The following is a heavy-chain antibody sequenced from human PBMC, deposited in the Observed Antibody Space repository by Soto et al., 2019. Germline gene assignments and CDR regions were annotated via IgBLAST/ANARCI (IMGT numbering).Heavy chain of an antibody. CDR2: MNQDGSER. CDR1: GFTFSNYW. Sequence: EVQLVESGGGLVQPGGSLRLSCTASGFTFSNYWMSWVRQAPGEGLEWVANMNQDGSERYYVDSVKGRFTISRDNAKNSLYLQVSSLRAEDTAIYYCTRDLSGTMLFWGQGTLLTVSS. J-gene: IGHJ4*02. CDR3: TRDLSGTMLF. D-gene: IGHD1-7*01. V-gene: IGHV3-7*01.